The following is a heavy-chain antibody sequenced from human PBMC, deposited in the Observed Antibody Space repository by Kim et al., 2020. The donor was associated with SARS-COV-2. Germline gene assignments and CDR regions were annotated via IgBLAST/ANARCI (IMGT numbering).Heavy chain of an antibody. J-gene: IGHJ4*01. CDR2: IWSGGSKN. Sequence: GGSLRLSCAASGFTVSSYYMHWVRQAPGKGLEWVSVIWSGGSKNYDADSVKGRITFTRDNNKNTLYQQMSMMRDEDTAEYYCRGESSECCNWDMVDYWG. CDR1: GFTVSSYY. V-gene: IGHV3-33*08. CDR3: RGESSECCNWDMVDY. D-gene: IGHD1-1*01.